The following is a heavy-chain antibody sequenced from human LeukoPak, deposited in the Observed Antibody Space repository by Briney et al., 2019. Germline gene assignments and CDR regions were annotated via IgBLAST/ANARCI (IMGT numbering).Heavy chain of an antibody. CDR1: GYTFTGYY. D-gene: IGHD3-10*01. CDR2: INPNSGGT. CDR3: ASLWFGEFTDAFDI. J-gene: IGHJ3*02. V-gene: IGHV1-2*02. Sequence: ASVKVSCKASGYTFTGYYMHWVRQSPGQGLEWMGWINPNSGGTNYAQKFQGRVTMTRDTSISTAYMELSRLRSDDTAVYYCASLWFGEFTDAFDIWGQGTMVTVSS.